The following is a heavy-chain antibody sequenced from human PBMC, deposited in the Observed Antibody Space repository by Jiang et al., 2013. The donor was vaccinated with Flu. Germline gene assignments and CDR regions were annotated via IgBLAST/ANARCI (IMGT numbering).Heavy chain of an antibody. J-gene: IGHJ4*02. V-gene: IGHV3-23*01. Sequence: QLLESGGGLVQPGGSLRLSCAASGFTFSTYDMRWARQFPGKGLEWVSTITGSGGGTDYTDSVKGRFTISRDNSKSTLYLQMNSLRAEDTAIYYCSRKTCTSAGCKSPFEYWGQGVLVTVSS. CDR1: GFTFSTYD. D-gene: IGHD2-8*02. CDR3: SRKTCTSAGCKSPFEY. CDR2: ITGSGGGT.